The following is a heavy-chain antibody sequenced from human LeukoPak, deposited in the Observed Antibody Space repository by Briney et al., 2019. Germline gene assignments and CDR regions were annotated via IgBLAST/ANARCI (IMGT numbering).Heavy chain of an antibody. D-gene: IGHD3-22*01. V-gene: IGHV1-2*02. Sequence: GASVKVSCKASGYTFTCYYMHWVRQAPGQGLEWMGWINPNSGGTNYAQKFQGRVSMTRATSISTAYMELSRLRSDDTDVYYCVKSGFAADYFDYWGQGTLVTVSS. CDR2: INPNSGGT. CDR1: GYTFTCYY. CDR3: VKSGFAADYFDY. J-gene: IGHJ4*02.